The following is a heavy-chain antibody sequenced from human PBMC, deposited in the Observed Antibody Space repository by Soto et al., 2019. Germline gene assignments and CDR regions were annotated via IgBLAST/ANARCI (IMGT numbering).Heavy chain of an antibody. V-gene: IGHV3-23*01. Sequence: GSRRLSCAASGLTFSSYAMSWVRQARGKGLEWVSGISGSVGITYYADPVKGRFTISRDNSKNTLYLQVNSLRAEDTALYYCPNEFIVRGVQTLSGGMDVSVYGNTVTVSS. D-gene: IGHD3-10*01. CDR1: GLTFSSYA. CDR3: PNEFIVRGVQTLSGGMDV. J-gene: IGHJ6*04. CDR2: ISGSVGIT.